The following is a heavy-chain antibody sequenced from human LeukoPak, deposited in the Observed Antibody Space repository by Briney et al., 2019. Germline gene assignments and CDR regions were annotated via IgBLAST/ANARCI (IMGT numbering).Heavy chain of an antibody. CDR1: RGSISSDY. J-gene: IGHJ4*02. D-gene: IGHD1-26*01. V-gene: IGHV4-59*01. CDR2: IYYCGST. Sequence: SSETLSLTCTVSRGSISSDYWNWIRQPPGKGLEWIGYIYYCGSTNYNPSLKSRVTISVDTSKNQFSLNLRSVTAADTAVYYCARGQAGATTLFDYWGQGTLVTVSS. CDR3: ARGQAGATTLFDY.